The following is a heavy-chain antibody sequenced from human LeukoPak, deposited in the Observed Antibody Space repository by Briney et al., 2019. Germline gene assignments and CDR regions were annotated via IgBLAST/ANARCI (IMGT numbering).Heavy chain of an antibody. CDR3: TTRTWADGFDI. CDR2: IKSKIDGGTA. J-gene: IGHJ3*02. D-gene: IGHD2-2*01. Sequence: PGGSLRLSCAASGLTFRNAWMNWVRQAPGKGLEWVGRIKSKIDGGTADYAAPVKGRITISRDASKNMLYLQINSLKADDTALYYCTTRTWADGFDIWGQGTMVTVSS. CDR1: GLTFRNAW. V-gene: IGHV3-15*01.